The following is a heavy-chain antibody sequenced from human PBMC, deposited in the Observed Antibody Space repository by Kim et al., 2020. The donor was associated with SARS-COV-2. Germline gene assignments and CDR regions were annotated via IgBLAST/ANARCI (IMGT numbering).Heavy chain of an antibody. D-gene: IGHD4-17*01. J-gene: IGHJ3*02. CDR3: ARADYGDYHDAFDI. Sequence: ADSVKGRFTISRHNSKNTLYLQMNSLRAEDTAVYYCARADYGDYHDAFDIWGQGTMVTVSS. V-gene: IGHV3-53*04.